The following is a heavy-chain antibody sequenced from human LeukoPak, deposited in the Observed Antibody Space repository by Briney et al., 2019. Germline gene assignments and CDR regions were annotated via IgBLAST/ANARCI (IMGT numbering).Heavy chain of an antibody. CDR1: GFTFDDYA. CDR3: AKNRLDVWAGSSWYGRSGMDV. J-gene: IGHJ6*02. Sequence: GGSLRLSCAASGFTFDDYAMHWVRRAPGKGLEWVSGISWNSGSIGYADSVKGRFTISRDNAKNSLYLQMNSLRAEDTALYYCAKNRLDVWAGSSWYGRSGMDVWGQGTTVTVSS. CDR2: ISWNSGSI. V-gene: IGHV3-9*01. D-gene: IGHD6-13*01.